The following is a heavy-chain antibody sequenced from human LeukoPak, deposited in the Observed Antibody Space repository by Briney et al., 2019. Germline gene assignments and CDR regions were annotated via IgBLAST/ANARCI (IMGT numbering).Heavy chain of an antibody. J-gene: IGHJ4*02. V-gene: IGHV4-59*01. Sequence: SETLSLTCTVSGSSISSYYWSWIRQPPGKGLEWIGYIYYIGSTKYNPSLKGRVTISIDTSKNQFSLKLSSVTAADTAMYYCARVVYYVYTYGKYYFYYWGQGTLVTVSS. D-gene: IGHD5-18*01. CDR1: GSSISSYY. CDR2: IYYIGST. CDR3: ARVVYYVYTYGKYYFYY.